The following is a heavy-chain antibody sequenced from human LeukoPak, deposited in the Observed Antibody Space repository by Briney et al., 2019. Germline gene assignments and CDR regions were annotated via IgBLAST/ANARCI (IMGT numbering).Heavy chain of an antibody. Sequence: PSETLSLTCTVSGGSISSYYWSWIRQPPGKGLEWIGEINHSGSTNYNPSLKSRVTISVDTSKNQFSLKLSSVTAADTAVYYCARGPGLRFLEWFYLDAFDIWGQGTMVTVSS. CDR2: INHSGST. CDR1: GGSISSYY. D-gene: IGHD3-3*01. CDR3: ARGPGLRFLEWFYLDAFDI. J-gene: IGHJ3*02. V-gene: IGHV4-34*01.